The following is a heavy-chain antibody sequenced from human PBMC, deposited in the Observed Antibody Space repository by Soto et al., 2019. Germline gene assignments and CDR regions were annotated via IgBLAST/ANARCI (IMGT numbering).Heavy chain of an antibody. CDR1: GFTVSTHY. CDR3: ARALRYSSTWYGMDV. J-gene: IGHJ6*02. V-gene: IGHV3-66*01. CDR2: IYSGGAT. D-gene: IGHD6-13*01. Sequence: GSLRLSCAASGFTVSTHYVSWVRQAPGKGLEWVSIIYSGGATYYADSVKGRFTISRDNSKNTLYLQMNSLRAEDTAVYYCARALRYSSTWYGMDVWGQGTTVTVSS.